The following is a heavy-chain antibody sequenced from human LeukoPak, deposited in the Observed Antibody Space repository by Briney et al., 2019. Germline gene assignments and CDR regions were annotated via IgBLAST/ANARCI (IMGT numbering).Heavy chain of an antibody. CDR2: INPNSGGT. J-gene: IGHJ5*02. CDR3: ARSIRYCSSTSCFAWFDP. D-gene: IGHD2-2*01. Sequence: GASVKVSCKASGYTFTGYYMHWVRQAPGQGLEWMGWINPNSGGTNYAQKFQGRVTMTRDTPISTAYMELSRLRSDDTAVYYCARSIRYCSSTSCFAWFDPWGQGTLVTVSS. V-gene: IGHV1-2*02. CDR1: GYTFTGYY.